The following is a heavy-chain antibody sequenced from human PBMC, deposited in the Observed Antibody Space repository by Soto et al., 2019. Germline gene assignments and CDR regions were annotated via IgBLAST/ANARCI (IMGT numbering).Heavy chain of an antibody. Sequence: GGSLRLSCAASGFTFSSYAMHWVRQAPGKGLEWVAVISYDGSNKYYADSVKGRFTISRDNSKNTLYLQMNSLRAEDTAVYYCARETYYDFWSGPHYGMAVWGQGTSVTVSS. J-gene: IGHJ6*02. V-gene: IGHV3-30-3*01. CDR3: ARETYYDFWSGPHYGMAV. CDR2: ISYDGSNK. CDR1: GFTFSSYA. D-gene: IGHD3-3*01.